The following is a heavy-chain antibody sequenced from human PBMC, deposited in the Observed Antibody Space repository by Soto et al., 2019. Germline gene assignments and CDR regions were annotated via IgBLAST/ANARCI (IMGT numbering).Heavy chain of an antibody. CDR2: IYPGDSDT. V-gene: IGHV5-51*01. Sequence: PGESLKISCKGSGYSFTSYWIGWVRQMPGKGLEWMGIIYPGDSDTRYSPSFQGQVTISADKSISTAYLQWSSLKASDTAIYYWARRTDCNNGVCSRGNWFAPWGQGTLVTVSS. CDR1: GYSFTSYW. J-gene: IGHJ5*02. CDR3: ARRTDCNNGVCSRGNWFAP. D-gene: IGHD2-8*01.